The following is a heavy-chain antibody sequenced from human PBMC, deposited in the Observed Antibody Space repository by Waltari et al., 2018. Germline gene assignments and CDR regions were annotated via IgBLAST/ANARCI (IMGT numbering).Heavy chain of an antibody. V-gene: IGHV3-48*01. D-gene: IGHD1-1*01. Sequence: EVQLVESGGGLVQPGGSLRLSCAASGFTFSSYSMNWVRQAPGKGLEWVSYISSSSSTIYYADSMKGRFTISRDNAKNSLYLQMNSLRAEDTAVYYCATYNWNDRRNRQRDVWGQGTTVTVSS. CDR1: GFTFSSYS. CDR3: ATYNWNDRRNRQRDV. J-gene: IGHJ6*02. CDR2: ISSSSSTI.